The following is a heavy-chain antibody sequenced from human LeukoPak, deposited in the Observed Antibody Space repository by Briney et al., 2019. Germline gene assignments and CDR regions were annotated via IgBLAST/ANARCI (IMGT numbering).Heavy chain of an antibody. CDR1: GFTFSSYA. J-gene: IGHJ3*01. D-gene: IGHD6-6*01. V-gene: IGHV3-23*01. CDR2: ISGGGGST. CDR3: ARSSYSSSSSV. Sequence: GGSLRLSCAASGFTFSSYAMSWVRQAPGKGLEWVSAISGGGGSTYYADSVKGRFTISRDNSKNTLYLQMNSQRAEDTAVYYCARSSYSSSSSVWGQGTMVTVSS.